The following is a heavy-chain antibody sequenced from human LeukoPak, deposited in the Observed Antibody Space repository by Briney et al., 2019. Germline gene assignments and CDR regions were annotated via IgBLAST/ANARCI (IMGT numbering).Heavy chain of an antibody. Sequence: ASVKVSCKASGYTFTSYDINWVRQATGQGLEWMGWMNPNSGNTGYAQKFQGRVTMTRNTSISTAHMELSSLRSDDTAVYYCARQMWLYSEFDYWGQGTLVTVSS. CDR1: GYTFTSYD. CDR2: MNPNSGNT. J-gene: IGHJ4*02. V-gene: IGHV1-8*01. D-gene: IGHD3-22*01. CDR3: ARQMWLYSEFDY.